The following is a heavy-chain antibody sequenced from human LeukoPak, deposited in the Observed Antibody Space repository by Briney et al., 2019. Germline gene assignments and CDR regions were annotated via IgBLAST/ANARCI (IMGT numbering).Heavy chain of an antibody. Sequence: PGGSLRLSCAASGFTFSSYAMSWVRQAPGKGLEWVSAISGSGGSTYYADSVKGRFTISRDNSKNTLYLQMNSLRAEDTAVYYCAKAGCDSSGYYYFDYWGQGTLVTVSS. V-gene: IGHV3-23*01. CDR1: GFTFSSYA. D-gene: IGHD3-22*01. CDR2: ISGSGGST. CDR3: AKAGCDSSGYYYFDY. J-gene: IGHJ4*02.